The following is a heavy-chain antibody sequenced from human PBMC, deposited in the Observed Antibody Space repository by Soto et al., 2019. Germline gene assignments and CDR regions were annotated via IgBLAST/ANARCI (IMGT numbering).Heavy chain of an antibody. J-gene: IGHJ5*02. Sequence: SETLSLTCTVSGGSTSSGGYYWSWIRQPPGKGLEWIGYIYYSGSTYYNPSLKSRVTISVDTSKNQFSLKLSSVTAADTAGYCCARVIDGKSRADTAGFDPWGQGTLVTVSS. CDR2: IYYSGST. CDR1: GGSTSSGGYY. D-gene: IGHD2-21*01. CDR3: ARVIDGKSRADTAGFDP. V-gene: IGHV4-31*03.